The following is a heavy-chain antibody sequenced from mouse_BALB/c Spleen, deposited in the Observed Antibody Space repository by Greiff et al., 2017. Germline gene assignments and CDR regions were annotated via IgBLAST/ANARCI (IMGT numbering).Heavy chain of an antibody. CDR2: INPGSGGT. Sequence: VQLQQSGAELVRPGTSVKVSCKASGYAFTNYLIEWVKQRPGQGLEWIGVINPGSGGTNYNEKFKGKATLTADKSSSTAYMQLSSLTSDDSAVYFCARWYGIGYFDVWGAGTTVTVSS. J-gene: IGHJ1*01. D-gene: IGHD2-10*02. CDR3: ARWYGIGYFDV. V-gene: IGHV1-54*01. CDR1: GYAFTNYL.